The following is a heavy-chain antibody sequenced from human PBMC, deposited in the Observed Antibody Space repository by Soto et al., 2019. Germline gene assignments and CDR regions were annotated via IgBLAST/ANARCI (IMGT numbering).Heavy chain of an antibody. Sequence: EVQLVESGGGLAQPGGSLTLSCAASGFVFSGSAMHWVRQASGKGLEWVGLIRSTVNNYATSYAASVKGRFTIPRDDSENTAYLQMNSLKAEDTAVYFCARLRCVGGACLFDYWGQGTLVNVSS. V-gene: IGHV3-73*02. CDR1: GFVFSGSA. D-gene: IGHD2-8*01. J-gene: IGHJ4*02. CDR3: ARLRCVGGACLFDY. CDR2: IRSTVNNYAT.